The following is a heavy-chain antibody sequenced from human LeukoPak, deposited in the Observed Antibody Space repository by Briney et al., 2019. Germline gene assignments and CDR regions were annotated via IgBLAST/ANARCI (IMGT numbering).Heavy chain of an antibody. Sequence: GASVKVSFKASGYTLTGYYIHWVRQAPGQGLEWMGWINPNSGGTNYEQKFQGRVTMTRDTSISTAYMELSRLKSDDTAVYYCARGNRADSSGYYYAYWGQGTLVTVSS. CDR3: ARGNRADSSGYYYAY. V-gene: IGHV1-2*02. D-gene: IGHD3-22*01. CDR2: INPNSGGT. J-gene: IGHJ4*02. CDR1: GYTLTGYY.